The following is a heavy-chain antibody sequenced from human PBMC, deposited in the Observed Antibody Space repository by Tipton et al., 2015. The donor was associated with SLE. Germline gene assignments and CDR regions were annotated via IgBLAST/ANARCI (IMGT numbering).Heavy chain of an antibody. J-gene: IGHJ4*02. CDR2: IIHSGVT. Sequence: GLVKPSQTLSLTCAVYGESFNGYFWTWIRQPPGKGLEWIAEIIHSGVTNYNPSLRSRVTISVDTSKNQFSLKLSSVTAADTAVYYCAGTQYGSGSWIDYWGQGTLVTVSS. V-gene: IGHV4-34*12. CDR1: GESFNGYF. D-gene: IGHD3-10*01. CDR3: AGTQYGSGSWIDY.